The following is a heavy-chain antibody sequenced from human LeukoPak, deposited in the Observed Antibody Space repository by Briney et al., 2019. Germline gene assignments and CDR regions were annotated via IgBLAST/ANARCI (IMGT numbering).Heavy chain of an antibody. CDR1: GFTFSNYA. Sequence: PGGSLRLSCATSGFTFSNYAMSWVRQAPGKGLEWVSTISDSGSSTYYADSVKGRFTISRDNYKNTLSLQMDSLRAEDTAIYYCAKVPYSDYGSGRPPFMDVWGQGTTVAVPS. CDR3: AKVPYSDYGSGRPPFMDV. J-gene: IGHJ6*02. D-gene: IGHD3-10*01. V-gene: IGHV3-23*01. CDR2: ISDSGSST.